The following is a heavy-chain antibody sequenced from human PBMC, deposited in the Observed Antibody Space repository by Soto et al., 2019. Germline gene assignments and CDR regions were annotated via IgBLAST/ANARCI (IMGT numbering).Heavy chain of an antibody. J-gene: IGHJ5*02. D-gene: IGHD2-15*01. CDR3: ARGFPLWFDP. V-gene: IGHV1-58*02. Sequence: ASVKVSCKASGFTFTNSAMQWVRQARGQSLEWIGWIVVGSGNTNYAPKFQERVTITWDTSASTAYMELSSLRSEDTAVYYCARGFPLWFDPWGQGTLVTVSS. CDR1: GFTFTNSA. CDR2: IVVGSGNT.